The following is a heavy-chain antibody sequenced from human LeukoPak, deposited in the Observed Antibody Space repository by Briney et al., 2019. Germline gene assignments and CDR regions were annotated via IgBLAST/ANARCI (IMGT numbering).Heavy chain of an antibody. D-gene: IGHD7-27*01. CDR3: ARGGIVSGNWGLYYFDY. J-gene: IGHJ4*02. Sequence: GASVKVSCKASGYTFTSYGISWVRQAPGQGLEWMGWISAYNGNTNYAQKLQGRVTMTTDTSTSTAYMELSSLRSEDTAVYYCARGGIVSGNWGLYYFDYWGQGTLVTVSS. CDR2: ISAYNGNT. CDR1: GYTFTSYG. V-gene: IGHV1-18*01.